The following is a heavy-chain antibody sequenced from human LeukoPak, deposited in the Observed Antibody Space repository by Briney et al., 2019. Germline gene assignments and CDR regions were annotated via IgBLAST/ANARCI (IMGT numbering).Heavy chain of an antibody. V-gene: IGHV1-69*01. CDR3: ARYLIAVADKYYYYYGMDV. Sequence: SVKVSCKASGGTFSSYAISWVRQAPGQGLEWMGGIIPIFGTANYAQKFQGRVTITADESTSTAYMELSSLRSGDTAVYYCARYLIAVADKYYYYYGMDVWGQGTTVTVSS. J-gene: IGHJ6*02. CDR2: IIPIFGTA. CDR1: GGTFSSYA. D-gene: IGHD6-19*01.